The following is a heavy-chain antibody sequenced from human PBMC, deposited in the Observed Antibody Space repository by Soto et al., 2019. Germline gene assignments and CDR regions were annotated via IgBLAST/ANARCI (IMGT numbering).Heavy chain of an antibody. CDR2: ISWNSGSI. D-gene: IGHD2-15*01. Sequence: GGSLSLSCAPSGCRFGGDWMTWVRRAPGKGLEWVSGISWNSGSIGYADSVKGRFTISRDNAKNSLYLQMNSLRAEDTALYYCAKDIGGPYYYYGMDVWGQGTTVTV. J-gene: IGHJ6*02. V-gene: IGHV3-9*01. CDR1: GCRFGGDW. CDR3: AKDIGGPYYYYGMDV.